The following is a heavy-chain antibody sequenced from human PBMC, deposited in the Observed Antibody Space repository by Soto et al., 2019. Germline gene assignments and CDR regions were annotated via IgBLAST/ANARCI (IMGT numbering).Heavy chain of an antibody. J-gene: IGHJ5*02. CDR3: ARGIATGQLDP. CDR1: GYTFTRYT. V-gene: IGHV1-3*01. D-gene: IGHD2-15*01. CDR2: INPDNGNT. Sequence: VNVSFKASGYTFTRYTMNWVRQAPGQRLEWMGWINPDNGNTKSSQKFQDRVIITRDTSASTAYMDLSSLRSEDTAVYYCARGIATGQLDPWGQGTLVTVSS.